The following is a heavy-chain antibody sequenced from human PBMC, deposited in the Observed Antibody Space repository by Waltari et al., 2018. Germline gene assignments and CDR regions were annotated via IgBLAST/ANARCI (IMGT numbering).Heavy chain of an antibody. CDR3: ASFTTKTH. D-gene: IGHD1-1*01. Sequence: EVQLVESGGGLIQPGGSLRLSCAASGFTVSNNHMSWVRKAPGKGLEWVSLIYSGGSTYYADSVKGRFTISRDNSRNTLYLQMNSLRAEDTAVYYCASFTTKTHWGQGTLVTVSS. V-gene: IGHV3-53*01. J-gene: IGHJ4*02. CDR2: IYSGGST. CDR1: GFTVSNNH.